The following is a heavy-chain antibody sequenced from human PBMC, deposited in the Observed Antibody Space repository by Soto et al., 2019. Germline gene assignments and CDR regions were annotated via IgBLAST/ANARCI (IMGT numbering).Heavy chain of an antibody. CDR2: ISGSGGST. J-gene: IGHJ5*02. V-gene: IGHV3-23*01. Sequence: GSLRLSCASSGFTFSSYAMSWVRQAPGKGLEWVSAISGSGGSTYYADSVKGRFTISRDNSKNTLYLQMNSLRAEDTAVYYCAKSAWQQLLLGWFDPWGQGTLVTVSS. CDR1: GFTFSSYA. CDR3: AKSAWQQLLLGWFDP. D-gene: IGHD6-13*01.